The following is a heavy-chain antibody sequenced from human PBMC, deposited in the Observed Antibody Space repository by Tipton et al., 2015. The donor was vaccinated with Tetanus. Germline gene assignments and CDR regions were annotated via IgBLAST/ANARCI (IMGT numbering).Heavy chain of an antibody. CDR2: MNPNSGNT. CDR3: ARRVYDSEETRIDY. Sequence: QLVQSGAEVKKPGASVKVSCKASGYTFTSYDINWVRQATGQGLEWMGWMNPNSGNTGYAQKFQGGVTMTRNTSISTAYMELSSLRTEDTAVYYCARRVYDSEETRIDYWGQATLVTVSS. J-gene: IGHJ4*02. CDR1: GYTFTSYD. V-gene: IGHV1-8*01. D-gene: IGHD3-22*01.